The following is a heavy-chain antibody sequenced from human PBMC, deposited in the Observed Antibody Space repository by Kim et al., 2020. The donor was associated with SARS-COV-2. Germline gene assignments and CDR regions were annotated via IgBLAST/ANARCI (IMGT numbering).Heavy chain of an antibody. CDR1: GYTFTSYY. V-gene: IGHV1-46*01. Sequence: ASVKVSCKASGYTFTSYYMHWVRQAPGQGLEWMGIINPSGGSTSYAQKFQGRVTMTRDTSTSTVYMELSSLRSEDTAVYYCARGHFPRGLRYFDWLSTYGMDVWGQGTTVTVSS. D-gene: IGHD3-9*01. CDR3: ARGHFPRGLRYFDWLSTYGMDV. CDR2: INPSGGST. J-gene: IGHJ6*02.